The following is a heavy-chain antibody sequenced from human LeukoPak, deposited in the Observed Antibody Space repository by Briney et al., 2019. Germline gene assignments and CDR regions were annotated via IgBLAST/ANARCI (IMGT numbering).Heavy chain of an antibody. V-gene: IGHV1-8*03. CDR2: MNPNSGNT. CDR3: ARPRPYYYDSSGYYPFDI. Sequence: GASVKVSCKASGYTFTSYDINWVRQATGQGLEWMGWMNPNSGNTGYAQKFQGRVTITRNTSISTAYMELSSLRSEDTAVYYCARPRPYYYDSSGYYPFDIWGQGTMVTVSS. J-gene: IGHJ3*02. CDR1: GYTFTSYD. D-gene: IGHD3-22*01.